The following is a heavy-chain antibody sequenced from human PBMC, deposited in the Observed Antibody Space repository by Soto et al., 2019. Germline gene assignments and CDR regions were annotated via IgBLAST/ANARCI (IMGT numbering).Heavy chain of an antibody. D-gene: IGHD1-26*01. CDR3: VKGYCNHRDPLAI. CDR2: ISGSGGSI. J-gene: IGHJ3*02. V-gene: IGHV3-23*01. CDR1: GGTLSNRA. Sequence: GGARRLPWAASGGTLSNRAMSVGRQAPRKGLEWVSAISGSGGSIFYADSVKGQFTISRDNSKNTLFLQMNSLRAEDTAVYFCVKGYCNHRDPLAISGRGTTVPVSS.